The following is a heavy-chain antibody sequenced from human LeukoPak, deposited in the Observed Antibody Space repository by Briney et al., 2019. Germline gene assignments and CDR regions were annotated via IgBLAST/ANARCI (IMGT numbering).Heavy chain of an antibody. D-gene: IGHD3-10*01. CDR3: AKVVGASIGGLVRGVPIDY. CDR2: ISGSDDGT. J-gene: IGHJ4*02. Sequence: GGSLRLSCAASGFTFSTYAMSWVRQIPGKGLEWVSAISGSDDGTYYADSVKGRFTISRDNSKNTLYLQMNSLRAEDTAVYYCAKVVGASIGGLVRGVPIDYWGQGTLVTVSS. V-gene: IGHV3-23*01. CDR1: GFTFSTYA.